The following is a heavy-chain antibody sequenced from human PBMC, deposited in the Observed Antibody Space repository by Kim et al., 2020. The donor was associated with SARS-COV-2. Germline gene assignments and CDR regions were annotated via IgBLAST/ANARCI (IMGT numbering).Heavy chain of an antibody. CDR2: FDPEDGET. V-gene: IGHV1-24*01. Sequence: ASVKVSCKVSGYTLTELSMHWVRQAPGKGLEWMGGFDPEDGETIYAQKFQGRVTMTEDTSTDTAYMELSSLRSEDTAVYYCATDPTLTGSYYYYGMDVWGQGTTVTVSS. D-gene: IGHD3-9*01. J-gene: IGHJ6*02. CDR1: GYTLTELS. CDR3: ATDPTLTGSYYYYGMDV.